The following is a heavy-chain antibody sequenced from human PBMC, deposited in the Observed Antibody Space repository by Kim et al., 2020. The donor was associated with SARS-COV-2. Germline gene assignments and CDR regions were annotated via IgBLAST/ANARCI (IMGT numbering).Heavy chain of an antibody. Sequence: ASVKVSCKASGYTFTSYGISWVRQAPGQGLEWMGWISAYNGNTNYAQKLQGRVTMTTDTSTSTAYMELRSLRSDDTAVYYCSRDPFSSSWYPGNYWCRGTLVSVSS. CDR3: SRDPFSSSWYPGNY. J-gene: IGHJ4*02. V-gene: IGHV1-18*04. CDR1: GYTFTSYG. CDR2: ISAYNGNT. D-gene: IGHD6-13*01.